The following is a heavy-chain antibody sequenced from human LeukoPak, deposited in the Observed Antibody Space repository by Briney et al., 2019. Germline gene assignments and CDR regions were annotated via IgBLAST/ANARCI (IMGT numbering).Heavy chain of an antibody. Sequence: GGSLRLSCAASGFTFSSYGMHWVRQAPGKGLEWVAVISYDGSNKYYADSVKGRFTISRDNSKNTLYLQMNSLRAEDTAVYYCAKPQSRKVLWFGELLSWGQGTLVTVSS. CDR3: AKPQSRKVLWFGELLS. CDR1: GFTFSSYG. D-gene: IGHD3-10*01. CDR2: ISYDGSNK. J-gene: IGHJ4*02. V-gene: IGHV3-30*18.